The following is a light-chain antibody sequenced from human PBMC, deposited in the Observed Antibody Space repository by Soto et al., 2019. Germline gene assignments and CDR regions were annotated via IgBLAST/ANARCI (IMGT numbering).Light chain of an antibody. V-gene: IGKV2-28*01. J-gene: IGKJ3*01. CDR1: QSLLHSNGNTY. CDR2: LAS. Sequence: DIVMTQSPLSLPVTPGEPASISCRSSQSLLHSNGNTYLEWYLQKPGQSPQLLISLASNRASGVEDTXSGSGSGTDFTLKISRVEAADVGVYYCMQALQTPRTFGPGTKVDIK. CDR3: MQALQTPRT.